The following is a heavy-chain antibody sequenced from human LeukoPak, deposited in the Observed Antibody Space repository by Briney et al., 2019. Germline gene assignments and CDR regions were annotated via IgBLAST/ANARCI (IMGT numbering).Heavy chain of an antibody. CDR1: GGSISSSNW. Sequence: SETLSLTCAVPGGSISSSNWWSWVRQPPGKGLEWIGEIYHSGSTNYNPSLKSRVTISVDKSKNQFSLKLSSVTAADTAVYYCASSQAVALFDPWGQGTLVTVSS. CDR2: IYHSGST. J-gene: IGHJ5*02. D-gene: IGHD6-19*01. V-gene: IGHV4-4*02. CDR3: ASSQAVALFDP.